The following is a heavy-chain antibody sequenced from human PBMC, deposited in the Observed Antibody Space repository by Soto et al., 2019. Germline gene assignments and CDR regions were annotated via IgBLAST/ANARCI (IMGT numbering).Heavy chain of an antibody. CDR3: AKGSSSPPNWFDP. CDR1: GFTFSTYA. CDR2: ISGGGGGT. V-gene: IGHV3-23*01. J-gene: IGHJ5*02. D-gene: IGHD6-6*01. Sequence: PGGSLRLSCAASGFTFSTYAMSWVRQAPGRGLEWVSAISGGGGGTYYADSVKGRFTISRDNSKNTLYLQMNSLRAEDTAVYYCAKGSSSPPNWFDPWGQGTLVTVSS.